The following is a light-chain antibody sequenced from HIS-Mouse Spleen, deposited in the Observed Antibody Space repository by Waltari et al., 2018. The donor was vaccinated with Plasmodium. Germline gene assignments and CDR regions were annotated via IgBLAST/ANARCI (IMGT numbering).Light chain of an antibody. J-gene: IGKJ1*01. CDR1: QSVSSN. Sequence: EIVMTQSPATLSVSPGERATLSCRASQSVSSNLAWYQQKPGQAPRLRSYGASTRATGIPARCSGSGSGTEFTLTISSLQSEDFAVYYCQQYNNWPPWTFGQGTKVEIK. V-gene: IGKV3-15*01. CDR2: GAS. CDR3: QQYNNWPPWT.